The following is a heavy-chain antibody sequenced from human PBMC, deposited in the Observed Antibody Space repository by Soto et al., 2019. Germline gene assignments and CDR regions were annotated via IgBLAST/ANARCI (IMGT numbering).Heavy chain of an antibody. CDR2: ISYSGNT. D-gene: IGHD6-19*01. CDR3: ARTGIAVAPSMGMDV. J-gene: IGHJ6*02. Sequence: SETLSLTCTVSGGSISGSGYYWGWIRQPPGKGLDWIGSISYSGNTYSNPSLKSRVTISVDTSKNQFSLKLSSVTAADTAVYYCARTGIAVAPSMGMDVWGQGTTVTVSS. CDR1: GGSISGSGYY. V-gene: IGHV4-39*01.